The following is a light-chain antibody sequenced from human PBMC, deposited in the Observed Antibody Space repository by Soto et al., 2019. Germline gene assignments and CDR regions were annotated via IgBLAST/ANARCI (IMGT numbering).Light chain of an antibody. Sequence: EIVLTQSPGTLSLSPGERATLSCRASQSVPNNNLAWYQQKPGQAPRVLIYGASSRATGIPDRFSGSGSGTDFTLRISRLEPEDSAVYYCQQYGSSPTFGGGTKVDIK. CDR1: QSVPNNN. V-gene: IGKV3-20*01. J-gene: IGKJ4*01. CDR2: GAS. CDR3: QQYGSSPT.